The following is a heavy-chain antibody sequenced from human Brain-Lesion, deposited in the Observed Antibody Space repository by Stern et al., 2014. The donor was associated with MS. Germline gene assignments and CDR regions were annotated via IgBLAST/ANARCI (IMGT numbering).Heavy chain of an antibody. CDR2: IYYRGST. V-gene: IGHV4-39*02. D-gene: IGHD3-10*01. CDR3: AKLWLGELPESPFDY. CDR1: GGSISSSSYY. Sequence: QLVQSGPGLVKPSETLSLTCTVSGGSISSSSYYWGWIRQPPGKGLEWIGSIYYRGSTYYNPSLKSRVTISMDTSKNHFSLRLGFVTAADTAVYFCAKLWLGELPESPFDYWGQGTLVTVSS. J-gene: IGHJ4*02.